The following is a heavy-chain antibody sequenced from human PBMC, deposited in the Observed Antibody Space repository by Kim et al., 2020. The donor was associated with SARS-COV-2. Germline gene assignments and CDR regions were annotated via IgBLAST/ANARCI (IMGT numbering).Heavy chain of an antibody. D-gene: IGHD2-15*01. V-gene: IGHV4-34*01. Sequence: KGRVTISVDTSKKQFALKLSSVTAADTAVYYCARGRVGVVVVAATPLDYWGQGTLVTVSS. CDR3: ARGRVGVVVVAATPLDY. J-gene: IGHJ4*02.